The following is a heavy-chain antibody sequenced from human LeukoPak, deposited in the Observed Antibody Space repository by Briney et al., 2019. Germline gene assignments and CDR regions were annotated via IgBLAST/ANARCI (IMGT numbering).Heavy chain of an antibody. CDR3: VILPSGEVPAAIVLV. D-gene: IGHD2-2*01. CDR1: GASISSSSYY. CDR2: IYYRGRS. Sequence: PSETLSLTCTVAGASISSSSYYWGWIRQPPGGGLEWIGGIYYRGRSYYNLSLKSRVTIFVDTSKHQFSLKLCSVTAADTAVYYCVILPSGEVPAAIVLVWGEGTRVTVFS. J-gene: IGHJ4*02. V-gene: IGHV4-39*01.